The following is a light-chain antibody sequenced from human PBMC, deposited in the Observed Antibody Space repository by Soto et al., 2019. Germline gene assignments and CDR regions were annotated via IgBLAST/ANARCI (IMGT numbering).Light chain of an antibody. CDR1: ALPKQY. CDR2: KDR. Sequence: SYELTQAPSVSVSPGQTARITCSGDALPKQYAYWYQQKPGQAPVLVIYKDRERPSGIPERFSGSSSGTTVTLTISGVQAEDEADYYCQSADSSGTYRVVFGGGTKLTVL. V-gene: IGLV3-25*03. CDR3: QSADSSGTYRVV. J-gene: IGLJ2*01.